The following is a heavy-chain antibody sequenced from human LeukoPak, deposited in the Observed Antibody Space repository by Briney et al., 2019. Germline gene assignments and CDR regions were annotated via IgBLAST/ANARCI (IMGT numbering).Heavy chain of an antibody. CDR1: GFTFSNFA. CDR2: ISYDGSLK. V-gene: IGHV3-30*04. D-gene: IGHD2-2*01. Sequence: GGSLRLSCAASGFTFSNFALHWVRQAPGKGLEWVAAISYDGSLKYYADSVKGRFTSSRDNSKNTLYLQMNSLRVEDTAVYYCARALSSTVFHNFGSWGRGTLVSVSS. CDR3: ARALSSTVFHNFGS. J-gene: IGHJ4*02.